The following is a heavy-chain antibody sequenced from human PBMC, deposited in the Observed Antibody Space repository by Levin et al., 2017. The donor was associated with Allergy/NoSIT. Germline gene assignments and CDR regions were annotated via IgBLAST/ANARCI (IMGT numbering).Heavy chain of an antibody. Sequence: GGSLRLSCAASGFTFSSYAMHWVRQAPGKGLEWVAVISYDGSNKYYADSVKGRFTISRDNSKNTLYLQMNSLRAEDTAVYYCARDRKPYDFWNQYYYYDGMDVWGQGTTVTVSS. CDR3: ARDRKPYDFWNQYYYYDGMDV. J-gene: IGHJ6*02. CDR1: GFTFSSYA. CDR2: ISYDGSNK. V-gene: IGHV3-30-3*01. D-gene: IGHD3-3*01.